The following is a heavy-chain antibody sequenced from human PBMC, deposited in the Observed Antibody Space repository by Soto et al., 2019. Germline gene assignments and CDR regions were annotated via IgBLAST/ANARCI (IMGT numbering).Heavy chain of an antibody. J-gene: IGHJ6*02. D-gene: IGHD1-26*01. V-gene: IGHV1-69*01. CDR1: GGTFSSFT. Sequence: QVQLVQSGAEVKKPGSSVKVSCKASGGTFSSFTISWVRQAPGQGLEWMGGSIPIYGTANYAQKFQGRVTITADAATRTAYMELSSLRSEDTAVYYCAKDRRAEWESYYYYAMDVWGQGTTVTVSS. CDR3: AKDRRAEWESYYYYAMDV. CDR2: SIPIYGTA.